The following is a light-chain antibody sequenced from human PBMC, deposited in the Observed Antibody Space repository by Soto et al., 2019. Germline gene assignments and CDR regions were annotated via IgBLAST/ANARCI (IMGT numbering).Light chain of an antibody. J-gene: IGKJ5*01. Sequence: EIVLTQSPATLTLSPVDRATLSGMASQSVRSSLAWYQQKPGQAPRLLIYDASKRATGIPARFSGSASGTDFTLTISSLEPGDFAVYYCQHRTNWPPAFGQGTRLEIK. V-gene: IGKV3-11*01. CDR1: QSVRSS. CDR2: DAS. CDR3: QHRTNWPPA.